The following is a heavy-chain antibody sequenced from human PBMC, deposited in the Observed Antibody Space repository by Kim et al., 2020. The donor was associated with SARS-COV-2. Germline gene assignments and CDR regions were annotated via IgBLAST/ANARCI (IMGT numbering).Heavy chain of an antibody. D-gene: IGHD6-19*01. V-gene: IGHV4-59*09. Sequence: SLKSRVTISVDTSKNQFSLKLSSVTAADTAVYYCARGAVADPYYYYGMDVWGQGTTVTVSS. CDR3: ARGAVADPYYYYGMDV. J-gene: IGHJ6*02.